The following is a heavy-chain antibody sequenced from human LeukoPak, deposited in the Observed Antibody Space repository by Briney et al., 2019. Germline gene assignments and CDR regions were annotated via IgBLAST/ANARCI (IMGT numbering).Heavy chain of an antibody. CDR2: ISYDGSNK. V-gene: IGHV3-30*18. Sequence: GGALRLSCAASGSTFSSYGMHWVRQAPGKGLEWVAVISYDGSNKYYADSVKGRFTISRDNSKNTLYLQMNSLRAEDTAVYYCAKGDPNGYYFDYWGQGTLVTVSS. D-gene: IGHD4/OR15-4a*01. J-gene: IGHJ4*02. CDR1: GSTFSSYG. CDR3: AKGDPNGYYFDY.